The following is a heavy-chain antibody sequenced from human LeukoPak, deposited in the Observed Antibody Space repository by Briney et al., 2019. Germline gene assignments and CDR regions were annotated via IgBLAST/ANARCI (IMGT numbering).Heavy chain of an antibody. CDR1: GGTFSSYA. J-gene: IGHJ4*02. CDR3: ARGPHPYYYDSSGYYYGY. Sequence: GASVKVPCKASGGTFSSYAINWVRQATGQGLEWMGWMNPNSGNTGYAQKFQGRVTMTRNTSISTAYMELSSLRSEDTAVYYCARGPHPYYYDSSGYYYGYWGQGTLVTVSS. D-gene: IGHD3-22*01. V-gene: IGHV1-8*02. CDR2: MNPNSGNT.